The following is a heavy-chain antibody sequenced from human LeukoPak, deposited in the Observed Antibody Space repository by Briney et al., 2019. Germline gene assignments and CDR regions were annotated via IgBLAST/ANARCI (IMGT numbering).Heavy chain of an antibody. Sequence: SQTLSLTCATSGDSVSSNSAAWNWIRQSPSRGLEWLGRTYYRSKWYNDYAVSVKSRMTINPDTSKNQFSLQLNSVTPEDTAVYYCAREGPVAGTKVGNWFDPWGQGTLVTVSS. CDR2: TYYRSKWYN. CDR3: AREGPVAGTKVGNWFDP. CDR1: GDSVSSNSAA. D-gene: IGHD6-19*01. J-gene: IGHJ5*02. V-gene: IGHV6-1*01.